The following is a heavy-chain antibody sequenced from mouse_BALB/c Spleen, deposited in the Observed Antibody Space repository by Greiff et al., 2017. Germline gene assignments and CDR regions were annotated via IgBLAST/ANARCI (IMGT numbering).Heavy chain of an antibody. CDR2: INPYNDGT. Sequence: VQLQQSGPELVKPGASVKMSCKASGYTFTSYVMHWVKQKPGQGLEWIGYINPYNDGTKYNEKFKGKATLTSDKSSSTAYMELSSLTSEDSAVYYCARGWGNYVFDYWGQGTLVTVSA. CDR1: GYTFTSYV. D-gene: IGHD2-1*01. V-gene: IGHV1-14*01. J-gene: IGHJ3*01. CDR3: ARGWGNYVFDY.